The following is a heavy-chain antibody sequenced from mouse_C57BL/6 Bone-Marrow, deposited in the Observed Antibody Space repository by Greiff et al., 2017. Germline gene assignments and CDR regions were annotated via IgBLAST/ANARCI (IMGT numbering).Heavy chain of an antibody. D-gene: IGHD3-2*02. Sequence: VQLQQPGAELVKPGASVKLSCKASGYTFTSYWMQWVKQRPGQGLEWIGEIDPSGSYTNYNQKFKGKATLTVDPSSSPAYLQLRRLASEDSAVDYCARGDSSGLFAYWGQGTLVTVSA. CDR2: IDPSGSYT. V-gene: IGHV1-50*01. J-gene: IGHJ3*01. CDR3: ARGDSSGLFAY. CDR1: GYTFTSYW.